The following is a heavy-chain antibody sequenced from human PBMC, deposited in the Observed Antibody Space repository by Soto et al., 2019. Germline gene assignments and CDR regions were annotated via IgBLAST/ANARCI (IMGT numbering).Heavy chain of an antibody. CDR2: INDSGRT. V-gene: IGHV4-34*01. Sequence: SETLSLTCAVFGGSVSGNYWSWIRQSPGKGLEWIGEINDSGRTSYNPSLKSRVTISVDTSKNQISLKVNSVTAADTAVYYCARTEWSFDNWGQGTLVTVSS. D-gene: IGHD2-8*01. J-gene: IGHJ5*02. CDR1: GGSVSGNY. CDR3: ARTEWSFDN.